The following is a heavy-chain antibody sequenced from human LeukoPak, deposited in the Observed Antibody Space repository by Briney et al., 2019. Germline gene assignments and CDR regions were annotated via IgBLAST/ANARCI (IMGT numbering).Heavy chain of an antibody. Sequence: GGSLRLSCAASGFTVSSNYMTWVRQAPGKGLQWVSVIYRGGTTYYADSVKGRFTISRDTSKNMLYIQMNSLKAEDTAVYYCARVGDYSAFDIWGQGTMVTVSS. D-gene: IGHD4-17*01. J-gene: IGHJ3*02. CDR1: GFTVSSNY. CDR2: IYRGGTT. CDR3: ARVGDYSAFDI. V-gene: IGHV3-53*01.